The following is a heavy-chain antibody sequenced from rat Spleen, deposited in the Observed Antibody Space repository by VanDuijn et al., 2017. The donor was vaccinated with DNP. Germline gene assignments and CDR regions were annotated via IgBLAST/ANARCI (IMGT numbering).Heavy chain of an antibody. CDR3: VRDLHFGYNYAFDY. Sequence: EVQLVESGGGLVQPGRSMKLSCAASGFTFSNYYMAWVRQAPTRGLEWVAAISYDGVSTYYSDSVKGRFTISRDNAKSTLYLEMNSLRSDDTATYYCVRDLHFGYNYAFDYWGQGVMVSVSS. CDR1: GFTFSNYY. D-gene: IGHD1-4*01. J-gene: IGHJ2*01. CDR2: ISYDGVST. V-gene: IGHV5-22*01.